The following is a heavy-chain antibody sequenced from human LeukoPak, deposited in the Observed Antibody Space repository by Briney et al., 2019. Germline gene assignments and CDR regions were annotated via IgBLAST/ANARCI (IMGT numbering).Heavy chain of an antibody. CDR2: IKQDGSEK. V-gene: IGHV3-7*01. J-gene: IGHJ4*02. CDR1: GFTFNSYA. D-gene: IGHD2-2*01. CDR3: SVGPAASVSYFDY. Sequence: GGSLRLSCAASGFTFNSYAMTWVRQAPGKGLEWVANIKQDGSEKYYVDSVKGRFTISRDNAKNSLYLQMNSLRAEDTAVYYCSVGPAASVSYFDYWGQGTLVTVSS.